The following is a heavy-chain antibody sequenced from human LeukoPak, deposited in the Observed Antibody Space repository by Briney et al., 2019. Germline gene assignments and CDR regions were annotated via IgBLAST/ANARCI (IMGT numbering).Heavy chain of an antibody. CDR1: GFTFSSYE. Sequence: GGSLRLSCAASGFTFSSYEMNWVRQAPGKGLEWVSYISSSGSTIYYADSVKGRFTISRDNAKKSLYLQMNSLRVEDTAVYYCARDRGYYYDSSGYYYGYWGQGTLVTVSS. D-gene: IGHD3-22*01. CDR2: ISSSGSTI. CDR3: ARDRGYYYDSSGYYYGY. V-gene: IGHV3-48*01. J-gene: IGHJ4*02.